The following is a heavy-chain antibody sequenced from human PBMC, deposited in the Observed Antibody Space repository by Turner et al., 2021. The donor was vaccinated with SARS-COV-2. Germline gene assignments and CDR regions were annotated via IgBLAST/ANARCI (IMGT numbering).Heavy chain of an antibody. CDR2: IIPNNGVT. Sequence: HLVQSGAEVKKPGASVKVSCKASGYTFSVYYIAWVRQAPGHGPEWMGWIIPNNGVTHYDPKFQGRVTLTSDTSTSTAYMDVIILSSDDTAVYYCARYRFIHQDYYYGMDVWGQGTTVTVSS. CDR3: ARYRFIHQDYYYGMDV. J-gene: IGHJ6*02. V-gene: IGHV1-2*02. CDR1: GYTFSVYY. D-gene: IGHD2-2*01.